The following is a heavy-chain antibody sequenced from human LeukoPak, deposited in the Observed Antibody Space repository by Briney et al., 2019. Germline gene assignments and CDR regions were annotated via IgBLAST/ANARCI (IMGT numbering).Heavy chain of an antibody. CDR1: GFTFSSYS. CDR3: ARTLGVTGYYPFDY. Sequence: PGGSLRLSCAASGFTFSSYSMNWVRQAPGKGLEWVSSISSSSSYIYYADSVKGRFTISRDNAKNSLYLQMNSLRAEDTAAYYCARTLGVTGYYPFDYGGQGTVVTVSA. V-gene: IGHV3-21*01. CDR2: ISSSSSYI. D-gene: IGHD3-9*01. J-gene: IGHJ4*02.